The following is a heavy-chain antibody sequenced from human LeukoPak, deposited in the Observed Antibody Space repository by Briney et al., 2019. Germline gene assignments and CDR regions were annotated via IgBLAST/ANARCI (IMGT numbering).Heavy chain of an antibody. Sequence: SETLSLTCAVSGASIRDTNWRIWVRQPPGKGLEWIAEMYHSGSTNLSPPLKSRLSTSVDESRNHFSLTLKSVTAADTAIYYCARGRGIYPSGTMRTFDSWGQGSLVIVSS. D-gene: IGHD3-16*01. J-gene: IGHJ5*01. CDR1: GASIRDTNW. V-gene: IGHV4-4*02. CDR2: MYHSGST. CDR3: ARGRGIYPSGTMRTFDS.